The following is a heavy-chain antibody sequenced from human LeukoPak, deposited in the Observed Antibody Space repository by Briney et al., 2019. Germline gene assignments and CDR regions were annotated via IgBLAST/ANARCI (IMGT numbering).Heavy chain of an antibody. CDR3: DRVPGLRLGELSPLFDY. CDR2: IIPIFGTA. CDR1: GGTVSSYA. Sequence: GKVSCKASGGTVSSYAISSVRQSPGHGLGGMGGIIPIFGTANYAHKFHGRVTVSADKSTSTGYMELSSLRSENTAVYYCDRVPGLRLGELSPLFDYWGQGTLVTVSS. D-gene: IGHD3-16*02. V-gene: IGHV1-69*06. J-gene: IGHJ4*02.